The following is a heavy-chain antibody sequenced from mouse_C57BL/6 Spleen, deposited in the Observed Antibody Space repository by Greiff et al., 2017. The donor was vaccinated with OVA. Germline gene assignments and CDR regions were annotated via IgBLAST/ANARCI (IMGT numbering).Heavy chain of an antibody. Sequence: EVQLVESGGGLVQPGGSPKLSCAASGFTFSDYGMAWVRQAPRKGPEWVAFISNLAYSIYYADTVTGRFTISRENAKNTLYLEMSSLRSEDTAMYYCARLGFDGYYPDYWGQGTTLTVSS. V-gene: IGHV5-15*01. CDR2: ISNLAYSI. D-gene: IGHD2-3*01. J-gene: IGHJ2*01. CDR3: ARLGFDGYYPDY. CDR1: GFTFSDYG.